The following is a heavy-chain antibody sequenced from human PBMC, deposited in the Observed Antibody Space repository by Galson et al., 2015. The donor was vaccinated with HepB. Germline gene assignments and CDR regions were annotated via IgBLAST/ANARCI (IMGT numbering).Heavy chain of an antibody. V-gene: IGHV1-18*01. D-gene: IGHD6-19*01. Sequence: SVKVSCKASGYTFTSYGISWVRQAPGQGLEWMGWISAYNGNTNYAQKLQGRVTMTTDTSTSTAYMELRSLRSDDTAVYYCARDRGGDSSGRYTTSQVSKLFDYWGQGTLVTVSS. CDR1: GYTFTSYG. CDR2: ISAYNGNT. J-gene: IGHJ4*02. CDR3: ARDRGGDSSGRYTTSQVSKLFDY.